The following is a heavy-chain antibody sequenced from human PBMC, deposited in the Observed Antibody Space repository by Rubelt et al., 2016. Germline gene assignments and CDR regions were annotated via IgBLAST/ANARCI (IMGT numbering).Heavy chain of an antibody. V-gene: IGHV3-66*02. CDR3: AIPGYSYGTSDY. Sequence: EVQLVESGGGLIQSGGSLRLSCAASGFTVSTNYMSWVRQAPGKGLDWVSVIYSGGGTYYAESVKGRFTGPKDNSKNTIYLQMKGLRAEETAVYYCAIPGYSYGTSDYWGQGTLVTVSS. J-gene: IGHJ4*02. CDR2: IYSGGGT. CDR1: GFTVSTNY. D-gene: IGHD5-18*01.